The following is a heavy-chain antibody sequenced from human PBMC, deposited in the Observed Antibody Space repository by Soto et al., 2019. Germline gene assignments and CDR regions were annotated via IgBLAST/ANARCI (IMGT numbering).Heavy chain of an antibody. Sequence: QVQLVQSGAEVKKPGASVKVSCKASGYTFTSYAMHWVRQAPGQRLEWMGWINAGNGNTKYSQKFQGRVTITRDTSASTAYMELSSLRSEDTAVYYCATLYYYGSGSYDEFDYWGQGTLVTVSS. CDR3: ATLYYYGSGSYDEFDY. D-gene: IGHD3-10*01. J-gene: IGHJ4*02. V-gene: IGHV1-3*01. CDR1: GYTFTSYA. CDR2: INAGNGNT.